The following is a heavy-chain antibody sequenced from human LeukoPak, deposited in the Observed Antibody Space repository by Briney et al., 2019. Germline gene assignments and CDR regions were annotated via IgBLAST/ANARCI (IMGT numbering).Heavy chain of an antibody. V-gene: IGHV3-21*01. Sequence: GGSLRLSCAASGFTFSSYAMSWVRQAPGKGLEWVSSISSSSSYIYYADSVKGRFTISRDNAKNSLYLQMNSLRAEDTAVYYCAREGSGYCSGGSCYFDYWGQGTLVTVSS. CDR3: AREGSGYCSGGSCYFDY. D-gene: IGHD2-15*01. CDR2: ISSSSSYI. J-gene: IGHJ4*02. CDR1: GFTFSSYA.